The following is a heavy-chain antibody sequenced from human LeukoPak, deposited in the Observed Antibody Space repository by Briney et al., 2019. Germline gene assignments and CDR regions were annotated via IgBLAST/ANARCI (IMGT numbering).Heavy chain of an antibody. V-gene: IGHV3-74*01. Sequence: GGSLLLSCTASGYTFSSYWMHWVRKAPGRGLVWVSRISTDVSTTTYADSVTGRFTISRDNAKNTLYLQMNSLRDEDTAVYYCSRDTFGPNDYWGQGTLVTVSS. J-gene: IGHJ4*02. CDR1: GYTFSSYW. D-gene: IGHD3-10*01. CDR2: ISTDVSTT. CDR3: SRDTFGPNDY.